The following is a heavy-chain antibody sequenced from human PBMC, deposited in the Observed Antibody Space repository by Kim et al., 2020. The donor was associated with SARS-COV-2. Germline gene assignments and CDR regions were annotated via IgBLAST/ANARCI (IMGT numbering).Heavy chain of an antibody. CDR2: ISGSGGST. V-gene: IGHV3-23*01. D-gene: IGHD3-22*01. CDR1: GFTFSSYA. J-gene: IGHJ4*02. CDR3: ATLPIVVVITPDY. Sequence: GSLRLSCAASGFTFSSYAMSWVRQAPGKGLEWVSAISGSGGSTYYADSVKGRFTISRDNSKNTLYLQMNSLRAEDTAVYYCATLPIVVVITPDYWGQGTLVTVSS.